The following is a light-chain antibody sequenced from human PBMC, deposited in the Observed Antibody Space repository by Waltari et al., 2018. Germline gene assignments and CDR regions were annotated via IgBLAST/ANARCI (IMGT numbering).Light chain of an antibody. J-gene: IGKJ2*01. V-gene: IGKV1-39*01. Sequence: IQMTQSPSSLSASVGDRVTITCRASQSISTSLNWYHQIPGKAPKLLIYVASTLQSGVRSRFSGSGSGTDFSLTISSLQPEDFATYYCQQSYTTAYTFGQGTKLEIK. CDR3: QQSYTTAYT. CDR1: QSISTS. CDR2: VAS.